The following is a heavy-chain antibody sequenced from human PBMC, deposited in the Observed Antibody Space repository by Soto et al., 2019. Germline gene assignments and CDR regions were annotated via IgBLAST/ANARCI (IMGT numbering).Heavy chain of an antibody. CDR2: ISGSGGST. J-gene: IGHJ1*01. CDR3: AKDRGDPAPEYFQH. D-gene: IGHD2-21*02. V-gene: IGHV3-23*01. CDR1: GFTVSSKY. Sequence: PGGSLRLSCAASGFTVSSKYMSWVRQAPGKGLEWVSAISGSGGSTYYADSVKGRFTISRDNSKNTLYLQMNSLRAEDTAVYYCAKDRGDPAPEYFQHWGQGTLVTVSS.